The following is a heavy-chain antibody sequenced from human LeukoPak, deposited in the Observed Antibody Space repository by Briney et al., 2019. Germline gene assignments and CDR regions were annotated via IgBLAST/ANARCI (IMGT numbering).Heavy chain of an antibody. V-gene: IGHV1-69*13. CDR1: GGTFSSYA. CDR3: ARGGVLQKYNWFDP. Sequence: SVNVSCKASGGTFSSYAISWVRQAPGQGLEWMGGIIPIFGTANYAQKFQGRVTITADESTSTVYMELSSLRSEDTAVYYCARGGVLQKYNWFDPWGQGTLVTVSS. CDR2: IIPIFGTA. J-gene: IGHJ5*02. D-gene: IGHD3-10*01.